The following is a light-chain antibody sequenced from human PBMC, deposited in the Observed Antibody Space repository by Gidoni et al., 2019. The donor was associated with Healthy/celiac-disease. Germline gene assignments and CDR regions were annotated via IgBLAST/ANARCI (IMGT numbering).Light chain of an antibody. Sequence: EILLTQSSATLSLSPGERATLSCRASQSVSSYLAWYQQKPGQAPRLLIYDASNRATGIPARFSGSGSGTDFTLTISSLEPEDFAVYYCQQRSNWPPVTFGGGTKVEIK. V-gene: IGKV3-11*01. CDR1: QSVSSY. CDR2: DAS. CDR3: QQRSNWPPVT. J-gene: IGKJ4*01.